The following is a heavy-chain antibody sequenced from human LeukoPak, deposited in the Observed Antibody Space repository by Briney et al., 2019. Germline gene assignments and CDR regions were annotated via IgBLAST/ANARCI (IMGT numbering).Heavy chain of an antibody. V-gene: IGHV3-33*01. D-gene: IGHD2-8*01. CDR2: LWYDGSNK. CDR3: ARDCTNGVCYGTDFDY. CDR1: GFTFSSYG. J-gene: IGHJ4*02. Sequence: GGSLRLSCAASGFTFSSYGMHWVRQAPGKGLEWVAVLWYDGSNKYYADSVKGRFTISRDNSKNTLYLQMNSLRAEDTAVYYCARDCTNGVCYGTDFDYWGQGTLVIVSS.